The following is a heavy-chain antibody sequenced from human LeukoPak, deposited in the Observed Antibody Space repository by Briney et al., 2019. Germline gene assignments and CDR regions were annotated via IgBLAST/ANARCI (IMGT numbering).Heavy chain of an antibody. CDR3: ATEGSIGVVVPSERSLPPILGYYYGMDV. D-gene: IGHD2-2*01. CDR1: GYTLTELS. V-gene: IGHV1-24*01. CDR2: FDPEDGET. Sequence: ASVTVSCKVSGYTLTELSMHWVRQAPGKGLEWMGGFDPEDGETIYAQKFQGRVTMTEDTSTDTAYMELSSLRSEDTAVYYCATEGSIGVVVPSERSLPPILGYYYGMDVWGQGTTVTVSS. J-gene: IGHJ6*02.